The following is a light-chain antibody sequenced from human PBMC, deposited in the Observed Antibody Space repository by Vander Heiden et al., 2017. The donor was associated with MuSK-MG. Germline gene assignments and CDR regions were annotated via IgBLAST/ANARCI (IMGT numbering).Light chain of an antibody. CDR3: KSFSLSDTFGV. Sequence: QSALTQPPSASGSPGQSVTISCTGTSSDLGGYNFVSWYQPHPGRVPKVVMDEVNTRPPGVPDRFSGSKSGNPASRTVSGLQAEDEADYYCKSFSLSDTFGVFGGGTRLTVL. CDR1: SSDLGGYNF. CDR2: EVN. V-gene: IGLV2-8*01. J-gene: IGLJ3*02.